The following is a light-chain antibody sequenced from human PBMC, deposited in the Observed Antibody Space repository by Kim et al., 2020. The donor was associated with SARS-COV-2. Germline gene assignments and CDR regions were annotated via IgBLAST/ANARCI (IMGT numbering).Light chain of an antibody. CDR1: QSVTTNS. Sequence: EIVLTQSPGTLSLSPGKRATLSCRASQSVTTNSLAWYQQRPGQAPRLLIYGASNRAPGIPERVSGSGSGTDFTLTISRLEPEDFAVYYCLQYGSSVQTFGQGTKVDIK. CDR3: LQYGSSVQT. CDR2: GAS. V-gene: IGKV3-20*01. J-gene: IGKJ1*01.